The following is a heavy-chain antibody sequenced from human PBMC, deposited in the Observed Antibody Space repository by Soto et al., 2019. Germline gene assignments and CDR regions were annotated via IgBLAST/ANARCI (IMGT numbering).Heavy chain of an antibody. CDR3: ARGSYYYDSSGPKTHGMDV. Sequence: PSETLSLTCTVSGGSISSGGYYWSWIRQHPXKGLEWIGYIYYSGSTYYNPSLKSRVTISVDTSKNQFSLKLSSVTAADTAVYYCARGSYYYDSSGPKTHGMDVWGQGTTVTVSS. J-gene: IGHJ6*02. V-gene: IGHV4-31*03. CDR1: GGSISSGGYY. D-gene: IGHD3-22*01. CDR2: IYYSGST.